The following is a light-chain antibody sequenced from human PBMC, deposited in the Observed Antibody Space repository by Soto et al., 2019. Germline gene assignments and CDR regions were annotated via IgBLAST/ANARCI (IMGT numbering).Light chain of an antibody. J-gene: IGLJ3*02. CDR3: GTWDSSLSAWV. V-gene: IGLV1-51*01. CDR1: SSNIGNNY. CDR2: DNN. Sequence: QSVLTQPPSVSAAPGQKVSISCSGTSSNIGNNYVSWYQHLPGTAPKLLIYDNNKRSSGIPDRFSGSKSGTSVILGITGLQTGDEADYYCGTWDSSLSAWVFGGGTKLTVL.